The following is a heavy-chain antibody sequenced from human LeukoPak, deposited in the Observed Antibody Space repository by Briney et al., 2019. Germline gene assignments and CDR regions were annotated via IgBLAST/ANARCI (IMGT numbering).Heavy chain of an antibody. V-gene: IGHV3-7*01. CDR3: AIMDGTGYVGY. J-gene: IGHJ4*02. Sequence: GGYLRLYSAASGITRNNYWLTWVRQAPGKGLEWVANIKQDGSLTHYVDSVKGRFTISRDNAKNSLFFLMDSLGVEDTAVYYCAIMDGTGYVGYWGQGTLVTVSS. CDR1: GITRNNYW. D-gene: IGHD2-8*02. CDR2: IKQDGSLT.